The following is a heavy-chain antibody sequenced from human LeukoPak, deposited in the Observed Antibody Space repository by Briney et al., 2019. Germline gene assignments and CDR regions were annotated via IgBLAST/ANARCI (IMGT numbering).Heavy chain of an antibody. V-gene: IGHV6-1*01. CDR3: AKLGDSST. Sequence: SQTLSLTCAISGDSVSSNSAAWSWIRQSPSRGLEWLGRTYYRSKWYNDYALSVKSRIIINPGTSKNQFSLQLNSVTPEDTAVYYCAKLGDSSTWGQGTLVTVSS. D-gene: IGHD6-19*01. CDR2: TYYRSKWYN. J-gene: IGHJ5*02. CDR1: GDSVSSNSAA.